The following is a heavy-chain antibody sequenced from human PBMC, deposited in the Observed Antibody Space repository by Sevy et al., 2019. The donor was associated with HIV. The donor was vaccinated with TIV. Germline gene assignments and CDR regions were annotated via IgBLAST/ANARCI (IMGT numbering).Heavy chain of an antibody. J-gene: IGHJ3*02. CDR2: TYYRSRWLY. CDR3: ARLDHHWDYGITSYPHTFDI. D-gene: IGHD4-17*01. CDR1: GDSVSSNTAA. Sequence: SQTLSLTCAISGDSVSSNTAAWNWIRQSPSRGLEWLGRTYYRSRWLYEYAVSVKSRITINQDTSKNQFSLHLKSVSPEDTAIYYCARLDHHWDYGITSYPHTFDIWGQGTMVTVSS. V-gene: IGHV6-1*01.